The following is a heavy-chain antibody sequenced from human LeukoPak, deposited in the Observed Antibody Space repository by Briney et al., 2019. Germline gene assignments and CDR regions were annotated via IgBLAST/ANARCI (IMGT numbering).Heavy chain of an antibody. CDR1: GFSISSYG. CDR3: ARDECSTTYCYGY. V-gene: IGHV3-33*01. Sequence: SGGSLRLSCVGSGFSISSYGMHWVRQSPGKGLQWVAVLWYDGSKKYHADSVRGRFTISRDVSKSTLYLEMSSLRAEDTAVYYCARDECSTTYCYGYWGQGTLVTVSP. J-gene: IGHJ4*02. CDR2: LWYDGSKK. D-gene: IGHD3-10*01.